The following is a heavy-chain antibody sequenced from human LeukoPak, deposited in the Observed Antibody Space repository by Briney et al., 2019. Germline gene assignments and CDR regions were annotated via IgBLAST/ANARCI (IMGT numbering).Heavy chain of an antibody. Sequence: PSGTLSLTCAVSGGSISSAGYSWSWIRQPPGKGLECIGYIYYTGSTYYNPSLKSRVTISLDTSKNQFSLKLSSVTAADTAAYYCARGGDSSGYEGRFDPWGQGTLVTVSS. D-gene: IGHD3-22*01. V-gene: IGHV4-30-4*07. J-gene: IGHJ5*02. CDR2: IYYTGST. CDR3: ARGGDSSGYEGRFDP. CDR1: GGSISSAGYS.